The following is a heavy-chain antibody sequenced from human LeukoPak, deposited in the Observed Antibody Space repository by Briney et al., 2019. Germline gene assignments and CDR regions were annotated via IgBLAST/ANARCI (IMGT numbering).Heavy chain of an antibody. Sequence: SETLSLTCAVSGGSISSSNWWSWVRQPPGKGLEWIGEIYHSGSTNYNPSLKSRVTISVDKSKNQYSLKLSSVTAADTAVYYCAQRTRIIAAAGNFDYWGQGTLVTVSS. CDR1: GGSISSSNW. J-gene: IGHJ4*02. CDR2: IYHSGST. V-gene: IGHV4-4*02. CDR3: AQRTRIIAAAGNFDY. D-gene: IGHD6-13*01.